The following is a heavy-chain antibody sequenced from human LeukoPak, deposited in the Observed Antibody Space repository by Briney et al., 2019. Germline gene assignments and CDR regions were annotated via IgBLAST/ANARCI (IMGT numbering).Heavy chain of an antibody. CDR1: GGSISGSSYY. J-gene: IGHJ5*01. Sequence: SETLSLTCTVSGGSISGSSYYWGWIRQPPGKGLEWIGYIHYSGSTHYNPALKSRLTISADMSKNQFALKMSSVTAADTAVYCCARHGYSDYGIDSWGQGALVTVSS. CDR2: IHYSGST. D-gene: IGHD5-12*01. CDR3: ARHGYSDYGIDS. V-gene: IGHV4-39*01.